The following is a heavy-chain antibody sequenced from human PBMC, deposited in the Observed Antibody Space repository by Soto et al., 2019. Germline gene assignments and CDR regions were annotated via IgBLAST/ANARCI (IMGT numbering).Heavy chain of an antibody. D-gene: IGHD2-21*01. V-gene: IGHV3-21*01. Sequence: EVQLAESGGGLVKPGGSLRLSCAASGFTFNTYDMNWVRQAPGKGLEWVSSITTSSAYIYYADSLKGRITISRDNAKNSLFLQMNSLGAEDTAVYYCVRSGTARLLRHSWFDTWGQGTLVTVSS. CDR1: GFTFNTYD. J-gene: IGHJ5*02. CDR2: ITTSSAYI. CDR3: VRSGTARLLRHSWFDT.